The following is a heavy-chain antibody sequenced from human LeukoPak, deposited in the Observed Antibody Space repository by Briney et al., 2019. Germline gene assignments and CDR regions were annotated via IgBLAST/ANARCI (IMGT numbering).Heavy chain of an antibody. J-gene: IGHJ5*02. D-gene: IGHD3-9*01. Sequence: ASVKVSCKAFGYTFTSYAMHWVRQAPGQRLEWMGWINAGNGNTKYSQKFQGRVTITRDTSASTAYMELSSLRSEDTAVYYCARDLRYFDWLYCLDPWGQGTLVTVSS. V-gene: IGHV1-3*01. CDR2: INAGNGNT. CDR3: ARDLRYFDWLYCLDP. CDR1: GYTFTSYA.